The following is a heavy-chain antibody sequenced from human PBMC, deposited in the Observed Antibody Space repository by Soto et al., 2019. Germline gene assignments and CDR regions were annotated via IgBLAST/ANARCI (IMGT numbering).Heavy chain of an antibody. J-gene: IGHJ6*02. V-gene: IGHV3-53*05. CDR1: GFTVSNYY. D-gene: IGHD2-21*01. CDR2: IYSGGGT. CDR3: ARDPGRGIVDRHIVGPNYYGMDV. Sequence: GSLRLSCAASGFTVSNYYMNWVRQAPGKGLEWVSVIYSGGGTYYADSVKGRFSVSRDNSKNILYLQMSSLRSEDTAVYYCARDPGRGIVDRHIVGPNYYGMDVWGQGTTVTVSS.